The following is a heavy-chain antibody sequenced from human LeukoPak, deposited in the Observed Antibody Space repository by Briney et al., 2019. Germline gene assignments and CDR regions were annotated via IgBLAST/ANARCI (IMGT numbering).Heavy chain of an antibody. CDR3: ARLNGYDPYYFDY. V-gene: IGHV3-7*01. D-gene: IGHD5-12*01. Sequence: PGGSLRLSCAATGLTFSSYWMSWVRQAPGKGLEWVVNIRQDGGVKYYVDSVKGRFTISRDNTKNSLYLQMNSLRAEDTAVYYCARLNGYDPYYFDYWGQGTLDTVSS. J-gene: IGHJ4*02. CDR1: GLTFSSYW. CDR2: IRQDGGVK.